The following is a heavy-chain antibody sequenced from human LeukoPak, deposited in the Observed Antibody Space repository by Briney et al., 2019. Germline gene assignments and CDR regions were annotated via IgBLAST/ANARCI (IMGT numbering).Heavy chain of an antibody. CDR2: IYYSGST. Sequence: PSETLSLTCTVSGDSISSGGYYWSWIRQHPGKGLEWIGYIYYSGSTYYNPSLKSRVNISVDTSKNQFSLKLSSVTAADTAVYYCARAEGFNLDYWGQGTLVTVSS. V-gene: IGHV4-31*03. CDR1: GDSISSGGYY. CDR3: ARAEGFNLDY. J-gene: IGHJ4*02.